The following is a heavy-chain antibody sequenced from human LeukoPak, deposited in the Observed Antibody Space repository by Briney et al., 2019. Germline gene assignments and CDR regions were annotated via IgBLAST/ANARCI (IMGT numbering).Heavy chain of an antibody. CDR3: ARGVYGSGSYYFDY. Sequence: ASVKVSCKASGGTFISYAISWVRQAPGQGLEWMGGIIPIFGTANYAQKFQGRVTITADESTSTAYMELSSLRSEDTAVYYCARGVYGSGSYYFDYWGQGTLVTVSS. CDR1: GGTFISYA. J-gene: IGHJ4*02. V-gene: IGHV1-69*13. CDR2: IIPIFGTA. D-gene: IGHD3-10*01.